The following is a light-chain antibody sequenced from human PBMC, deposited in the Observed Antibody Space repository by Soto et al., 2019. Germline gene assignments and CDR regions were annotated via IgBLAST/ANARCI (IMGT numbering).Light chain of an antibody. J-gene: IGLJ1*01. CDR1: SSDVGGYNY. CDR2: DVS. Sequence: QSVLTQPASVSGSPGQSITISCTGTSSDVGGYNYVSWYQQHPGKAPKLMIYDVSNRPSGVSNRFSGSKSGNTASLTISGLQAEDEADYYCSSYKSSSTLPYVFGTGXKVTVL. CDR3: SSYKSSSTLPYV. V-gene: IGLV2-14*01.